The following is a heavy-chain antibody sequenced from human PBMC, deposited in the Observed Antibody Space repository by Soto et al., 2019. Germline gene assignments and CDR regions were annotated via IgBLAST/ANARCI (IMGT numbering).Heavy chain of an antibody. V-gene: IGHV1-69*02. J-gene: IGHJ4*02. CDR3: ANSFWSGYSIKGEFDY. CDR1: GGTFSSYT. Sequence: QVQLVQSGAEVKKPGSSVKVSCEASGGTFSSYTISWVRQAPGQGLEWMGRIIPILGIANYAQKFQGRVTITADKSTSTAYMELSSLRSEDTAVYYCANSFWSGYSIKGEFDYWGQGTLVTVSS. CDR2: IIPILGIA. D-gene: IGHD3-3*01.